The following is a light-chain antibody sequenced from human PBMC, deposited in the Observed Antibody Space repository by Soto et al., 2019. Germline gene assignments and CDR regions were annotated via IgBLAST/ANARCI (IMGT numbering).Light chain of an antibody. CDR3: QPDFSLWT. CDR2: RSS. Sequence: AVVVVIVIITFRASRSISGWLAWYQQKPGKAPKLLIYRSSTLESGVPSRFSGSGSGTEFTLTISSLQTDDFATYSCQPDFSLWTFDPGTKVDIK. V-gene: IGKV1-5*03. J-gene: IGKJ1*01. CDR1: RSISGW.